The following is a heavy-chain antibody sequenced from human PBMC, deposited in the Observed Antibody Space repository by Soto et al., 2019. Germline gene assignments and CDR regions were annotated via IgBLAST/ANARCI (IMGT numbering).Heavy chain of an antibody. CDR1: GGSISTSNW. J-gene: IGHJ4*02. CDR2: IYHSGTT. CDR3: ARRGYYDTSGYAYN. V-gene: IGHV4-4*02. D-gene: IGHD3-22*01. Sequence: PSETLSLTCAVSGGSISTSNWWTWVRQPPGRGLEWIGEIYHSGTTNYNPSLKSRVTMSVDKSKNQFSLNLNSVTAADTAVYYCARRGYYDTSGYAYNWGQGTLVTVSS.